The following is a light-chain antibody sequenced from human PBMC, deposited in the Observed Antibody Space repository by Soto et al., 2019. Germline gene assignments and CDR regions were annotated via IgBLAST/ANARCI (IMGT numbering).Light chain of an antibody. CDR2: SNN. Sequence: QSVLTQPPSASGTPGQRVTTSCSGSSSNIGSSTVNWYQQLPGTAPKLLIYSNNQRPSGVPDRFSGSKSGTSASLAISGLQSEDEADYYCAAWDDSLNGPFYVFGTGTKVTVL. J-gene: IGLJ1*01. V-gene: IGLV1-44*01. CDR1: SSNIGSST. CDR3: AAWDDSLNGPFYV.